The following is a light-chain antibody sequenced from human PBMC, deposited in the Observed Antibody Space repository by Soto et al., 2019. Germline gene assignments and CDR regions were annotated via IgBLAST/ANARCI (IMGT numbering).Light chain of an antibody. V-gene: IGKV3-20*01. Sequence: EIVLTQSPGTLSLSPGERATLSCRASQSVSSSYLAWYQQKPGKAPKLLIYDASNLETGVPSRFSGSGSGTDFTFTISSLQAEDIATYYCQQYENLPITFGQGTRLEIK. CDR3: QQYENLPIT. CDR2: DAS. CDR1: QSVSSSY. J-gene: IGKJ5*01.